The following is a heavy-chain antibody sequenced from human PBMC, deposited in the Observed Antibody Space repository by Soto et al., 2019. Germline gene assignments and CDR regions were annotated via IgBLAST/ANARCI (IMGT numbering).Heavy chain of an antibody. CDR2: ISYTGRT. J-gene: IGHJ6*02. CDR3: AREWGILRYYVMNV. Sequence: QVQLQESAPGLVKPSETLSLTWIVSGDSVTSGSYYWTWLRQPPGKGLEWVGYISYTGRTKYNPSLPSRVTISEDTYKNDCSLNLSSVTAADTAVYFCAREWGILRYYVMNVWGHGTAVTVSS. V-gene: IGHV4-61*03. D-gene: IGHD7-27*01. CDR1: GDSVTSGSYY.